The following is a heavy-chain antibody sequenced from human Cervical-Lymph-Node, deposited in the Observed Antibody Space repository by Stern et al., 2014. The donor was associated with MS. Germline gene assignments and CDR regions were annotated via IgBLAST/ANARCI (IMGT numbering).Heavy chain of an antibody. Sequence: QDQLVQSGAEVKKPGASVKISCKASGYNFTIYYLHWVRQAPGQGLEWMGIINPSGGRASSAQKFQGRLTMTRDTATSTVYMELSGLKSEDTAVYYCARDFSYYYDSSGYFPYWGQGTLVTVSS. CDR1: GYNFTIYY. V-gene: IGHV1-46*01. CDR2: INPSGGRA. CDR3: ARDFSYYYDSSGYFPY. J-gene: IGHJ4*02. D-gene: IGHD3-22*01.